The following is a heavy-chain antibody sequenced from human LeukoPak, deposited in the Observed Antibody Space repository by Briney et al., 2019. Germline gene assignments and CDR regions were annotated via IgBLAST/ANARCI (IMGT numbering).Heavy chain of an antibody. CDR2: VYSGGTT. V-gene: IGHV3-66*01. CDR1: GFTVGNNQ. Sequence: PGGSLRLSCAASGFTVGNNQMTRGRQASGPGLEWFSLVYSGGTTRYADSVKRRFTISRDTSKNTVYLQMNSLRAEDTAVYYCATGSPGIAAAAGARNYWGQGTLVTVSS. CDR3: ATGSPGIAAAAGARNY. J-gene: IGHJ4*02. D-gene: IGHD6-25*01.